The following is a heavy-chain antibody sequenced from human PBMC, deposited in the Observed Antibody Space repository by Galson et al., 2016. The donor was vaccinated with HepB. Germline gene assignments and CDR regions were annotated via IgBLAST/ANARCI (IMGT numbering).Heavy chain of an antibody. Sequence: PALVKPTQTLTLTCTFSGFSLSTRGMCVTWIRQPPGKALEWLALIDWDDDKYYSTALKTRLTISKDTSKKQVVLTVTNMDPVDTATYYCARLLSPTQYSSGWGYLDCWGQGPLVTVSS. CDR1: GFSLSTRGMC. CDR3: ARLLSPTQYSSGWGYLDC. CDR2: IDWDDDK. D-gene: IGHD6-19*01. V-gene: IGHV2-70*01. J-gene: IGHJ4*02.